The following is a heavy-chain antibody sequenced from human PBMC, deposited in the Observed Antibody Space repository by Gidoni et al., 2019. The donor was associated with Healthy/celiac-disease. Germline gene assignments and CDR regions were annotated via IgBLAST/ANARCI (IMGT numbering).Heavy chain of an antibody. CDR2: ISSSSSYT. J-gene: IGHJ5*02. CDR1: GFPFRESD. CDR3: ARDPSPYCSGGSCSAGWFDP. Sequence: QVQLVESGGGLVKPGGSLRLSFSASGFPFRESDISGTRQAPGKGLEWVSYISSSSSYTNYADSVKGRFTISRDNAKNSLYLQMNSLRAEDTAVYYCARDPSPYCSGGSCSAGWFDPWGQGTLVTVSS. D-gene: IGHD2-15*01. V-gene: IGHV3-11*05.